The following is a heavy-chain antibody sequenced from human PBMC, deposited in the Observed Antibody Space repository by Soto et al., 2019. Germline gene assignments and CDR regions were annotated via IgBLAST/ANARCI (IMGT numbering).Heavy chain of an antibody. V-gene: IGHV3-11*01. CDR2: ISSSGDTI. D-gene: IGHD6-19*01. Sequence: QVQLVESGGGLVKHGGSLRLSCAASGFTFSDYYMNWIRQAPGKGLEWVSYISSSGDTIYYADSVKGRFTMSRDNAKNSLYVQMDRLRAEDTAVYYCARGGVAYTSGWGIDYWGQGTLVTVSA. J-gene: IGHJ4*02. CDR1: GFTFSDYY. CDR3: ARGGVAYTSGWGIDY.